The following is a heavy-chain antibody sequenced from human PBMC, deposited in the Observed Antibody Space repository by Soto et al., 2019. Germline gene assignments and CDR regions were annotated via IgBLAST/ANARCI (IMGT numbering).Heavy chain of an antibody. J-gene: IGHJ6*02. CDR3: ARGRPRGVPAARRMDYYYGMDV. D-gene: IGHD2-2*01. V-gene: IGHV1-18*04. CDR2: ISAYNGNT. Sequence: QVQLVQSGAEVKKPGASVKVSCKASGYTFTSYGISWVRQAPGQGLEWMGWISAYNGNTNYAQKLQGRVTMTTDTSTSTAYMELRSLRSDDTAVYYCARGRPRGVPAARRMDYYYGMDVWGQGTTVTISS. CDR1: GYTFTSYG.